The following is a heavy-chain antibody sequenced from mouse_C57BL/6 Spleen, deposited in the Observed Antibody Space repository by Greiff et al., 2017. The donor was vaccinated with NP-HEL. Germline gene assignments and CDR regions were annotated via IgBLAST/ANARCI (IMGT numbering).Heavy chain of an antibody. V-gene: IGHV5-6*01. CDR2: ISSGGSYT. D-gene: IGHD4-1*01. CDR3: ARHEGLGRFAY. Sequence: EVLLVESGGDLVKPGGSLKLSCAASGFTFSSYGMSWVRQTPDKRLEWVATISSGGSYTYYPDSVKGRFTISRANAKNTLYLQMSSLKSEDTAMYYCARHEGLGRFAYWGQETGVTVS. CDR1: GFTFSSYG. J-gene: IGHJ3*01.